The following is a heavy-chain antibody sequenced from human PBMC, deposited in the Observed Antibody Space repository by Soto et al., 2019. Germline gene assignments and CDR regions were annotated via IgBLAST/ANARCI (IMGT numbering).Heavy chain of an antibody. CDR3: AHKRGYYDFWSGYAP. V-gene: IGHV2-5*02. Sequence: QITLKESGPTLVKPTQTLTLTCSFSGFSLSTGGVGVGWIRQPPGKALEWLALIYWDDDKRYSPSLKSRLTITKDTSKNQVVLTMTNMDPVDTATYYCAHKRGYYDFWSGYAPWGQGTLVTVSS. CDR1: GFSLSTGGVG. D-gene: IGHD3-3*01. J-gene: IGHJ5*02. CDR2: IYWDDDK.